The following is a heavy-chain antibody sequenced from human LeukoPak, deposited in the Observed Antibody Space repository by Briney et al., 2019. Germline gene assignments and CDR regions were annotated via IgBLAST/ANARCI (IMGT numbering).Heavy chain of an antibody. CDR3: ARGSTTVTTLDY. CDR1: GFTVSGNY. J-gene: IGHJ4*02. CDR2: IYSGGST. Sequence: GGSLRLSCAASGFTVSGNYMSWVRHAPGKRLEWVSVIYSGGSTYYADSVKGRFTISRDNSKNTLYLQMNSLRADDTAVYYCARGSTTVTTLDYWGQGTLVTVSS. D-gene: IGHD4-17*01. V-gene: IGHV3-66*01.